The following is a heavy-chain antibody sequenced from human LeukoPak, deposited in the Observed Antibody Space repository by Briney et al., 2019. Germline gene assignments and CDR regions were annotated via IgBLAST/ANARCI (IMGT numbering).Heavy chain of an antibody. J-gene: IGHJ5*02. Sequence: KPSETLSLTCAVSGGSISSGDYYWSWLRPPPGKGLEWLGYIYYSGNTFHYNPSLKSRVNISVDTSKNQFSLRLRSVTAVDTAVYYCASTNCSSASCYGANWFDPWGQGTLVTVSS. D-gene: IGHD2-2*01. CDR3: ASTNCSSASCYGANWFDP. V-gene: IGHV4-30-4*08. CDR1: GGSISSGDYY. CDR2: IYYSGNT.